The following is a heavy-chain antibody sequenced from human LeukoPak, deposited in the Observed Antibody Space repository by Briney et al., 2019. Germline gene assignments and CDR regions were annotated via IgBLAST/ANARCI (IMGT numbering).Heavy chain of an antibody. CDR2: ISGSGGDI. D-gene: IGHD4-17*01. Sequence: PGGSLRLSCAASGFTFSSYAMSCVRQAPGKGLEWVSAISGSGGDIYYADSVKGRFTISRDNSKNTLYLQTNSLRAEDTAVYYCAKTLGDYVGYYYYGLDVWGQGTTVTVSS. CDR3: AKTLGDYVGYYYYGLDV. V-gene: IGHV3-23*01. CDR1: GFTFSSYA. J-gene: IGHJ6*02.